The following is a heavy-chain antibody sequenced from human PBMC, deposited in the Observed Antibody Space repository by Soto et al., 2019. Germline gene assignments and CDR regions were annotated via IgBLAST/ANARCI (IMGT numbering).Heavy chain of an antibody. CDR2: IYYSGST. D-gene: IGHD2-21*01. CDR1: GGSISSYY. J-gene: IGHJ3*02. Sequence: SETLSLTCTVSGGSISSYYWSWIRQPPGKGLEWIGYIYYSGSTNYNPSHKSRVTISVDTSKNQFSLKLSSVTAADTAVYYCARGDGYINDAFDIWGQGTMVTVSS. V-gene: IGHV4-59*01. CDR3: ARGDGYINDAFDI.